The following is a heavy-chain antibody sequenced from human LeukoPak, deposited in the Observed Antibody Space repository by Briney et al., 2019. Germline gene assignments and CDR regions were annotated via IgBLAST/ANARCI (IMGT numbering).Heavy chain of an antibody. D-gene: IGHD1-26*01. CDR1: GFTFSTYN. V-gene: IGHV3-21*01. J-gene: IGHJ4*02. CDR2: ITSSSSYI. Sequence: GGSLRLSCAASGFTFSTYNMNWVRQAPGKGLEWVSSITSSSSYIYYADSVKGRFTISRDNAKNSLYLQMNSLRAEDTGVYYCASWGEGALDNWGQGTLVTVSS. CDR3: ASWGEGALDN.